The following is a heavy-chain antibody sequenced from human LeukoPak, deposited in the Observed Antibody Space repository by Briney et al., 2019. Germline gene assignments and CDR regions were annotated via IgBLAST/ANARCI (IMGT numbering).Heavy chain of an antibody. J-gene: IGHJ4*02. CDR3: ARDPSPYYYDSSGYYFDY. CDR2: INPNSGGT. Sequence: ASVKVSCKASGYTFTGYYMHWVRQAPGQGLEWMRWINPNSGGTNYAQKFQGRVTMTRDTSISTAYMELSRLRSDDTAVYYCARDPSPYYYDSSGYYFDYWGQGTLVTVSS. D-gene: IGHD3-22*01. V-gene: IGHV1-2*02. CDR1: GYTFTGYY.